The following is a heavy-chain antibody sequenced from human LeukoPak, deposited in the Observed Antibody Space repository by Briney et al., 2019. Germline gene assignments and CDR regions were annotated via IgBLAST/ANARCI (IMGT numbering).Heavy chain of an antibody. CDR1: GGSISSGGYY. J-gene: IGHJ6*03. CDR3: ARQLGQQLVLGSYYYMDV. V-gene: IGHV4-39*01. CDR2: IYYSGST. D-gene: IGHD6-13*01. Sequence: SETLSLTCTVSGGSISSGGYYWSWIRQHPGKGLEWFGYIYYSGSTYYKPSLKSRVTISVDTSKNQFSLKLNSVTAADTAVYYCARQLGQQLVLGSYYYMDVWGKGTTVTVSS.